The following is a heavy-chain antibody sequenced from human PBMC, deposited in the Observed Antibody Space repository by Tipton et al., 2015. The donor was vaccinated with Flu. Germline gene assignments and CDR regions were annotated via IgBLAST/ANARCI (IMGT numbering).Heavy chain of an antibody. CDR1: GYSFTSDG. D-gene: IGHD5-12*01. CDR2: ISTYNGDT. V-gene: IGHV1-18*04. Sequence: QLVQSGGEVKKPGTSVKVSCKASGYSFTSDGITWVRQAPGQGLEWMGWISTYNGDTNVAQSLQGRVTMTRDTFANTAFLELTGLRSDDTAVYYCTLGLEWLQLWGQGTLITDS. CDR3: TLGLEWLQL. J-gene: IGHJ4*02.